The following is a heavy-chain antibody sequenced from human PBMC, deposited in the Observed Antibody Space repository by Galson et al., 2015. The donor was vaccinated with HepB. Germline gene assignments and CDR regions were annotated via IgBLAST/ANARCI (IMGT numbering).Heavy chain of an antibody. V-gene: IGHV3-13*01. D-gene: IGHD2-8*02. J-gene: IGHJ6*03. CDR3: ARGTAYWFRYYYYMDV. Sequence: SLRLSCAASGFTFSSYDMHWVRQATGKGLEWVSAIGTAGDTYYPGSVKGRFTISRENAKNSLYLQMNSLRAGDTAVYYCARGTAYWFRYYYYMDVWGKGTTVTVSS. CDR2: IGTAGDT. CDR1: GFTFSSYD.